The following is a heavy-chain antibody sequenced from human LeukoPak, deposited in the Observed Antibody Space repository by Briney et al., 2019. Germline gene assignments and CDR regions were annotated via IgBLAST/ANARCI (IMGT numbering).Heavy chain of an antibody. V-gene: IGHV4-34*01. CDR1: GGSFSGYS. Sequence: SETLSLTCAVYGGSFSGYSWSWIRQPPGKGLEWIGKINHSGRTNYNPSLKSRVTISVDTSKNQFSLKLTSVTAADTAVYYCASQPQGRNFDLWGRGTLVTVSS. CDR3: ASQPQGRNFDL. J-gene: IGHJ2*01. CDR2: INHSGRT.